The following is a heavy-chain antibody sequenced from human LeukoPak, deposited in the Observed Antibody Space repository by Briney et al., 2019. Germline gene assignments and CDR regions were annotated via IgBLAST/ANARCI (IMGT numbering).Heavy chain of an antibody. CDR1: GFTFSSYV. V-gene: IGHV3-23*01. CDR2: ISGSGGST. CDR3: AKDLWWFGEYDAFDI. Sequence: GGSLRLSCAASGFTFSSYVMSWVRQAPGKGLEWVSTISGSGGSTYYADSVKGRFIFSRDNSKNTLYLQMNSLRAEDTAVYYCAKDLWWFGEYDAFDIWGQGTMVTVSS. D-gene: IGHD3-10*01. J-gene: IGHJ3*02.